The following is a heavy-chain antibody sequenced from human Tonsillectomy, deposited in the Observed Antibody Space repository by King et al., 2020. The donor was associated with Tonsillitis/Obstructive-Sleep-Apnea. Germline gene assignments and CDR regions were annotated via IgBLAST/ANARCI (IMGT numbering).Heavy chain of an antibody. CDR1: GGSISSYY. CDR3: ARQAGATRGYAFDI. J-gene: IGHJ3*02. CDR2: IYYSGST. V-gene: IGHV4-59*08. D-gene: IGHD1-26*01. Sequence: QLQESGPGLVKPSETLSLTCTVSGGSISSYYWSWIRQPPGKGLEWIGYIYYSGSTNYNPSLKSRVTISVDTSKNQFSLKLSSVTAADTSVYYCARQAGATRGYAFDIWGQGTMVTVSS.